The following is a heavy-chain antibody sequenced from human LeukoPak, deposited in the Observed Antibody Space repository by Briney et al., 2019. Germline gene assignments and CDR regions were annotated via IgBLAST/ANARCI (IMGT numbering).Heavy chain of an antibody. CDR1: GYTLIELF. V-gene: IGHV1-24*01. CDR2: FDPEDGET. J-gene: IGHJ4*02. D-gene: IGHD6-13*01. Sequence: ASVKVSCKVSGYTLIELFMHWVRQAPGKGLEWMGGFDPEDGETIYAQKFQGRVTMTEDTSTDTAYMELSSLRSEDTAVYYCATGLAAAGAGPSPTFDYWGQGTLVTVSS. CDR3: ATGLAAAGAGPSPTFDY.